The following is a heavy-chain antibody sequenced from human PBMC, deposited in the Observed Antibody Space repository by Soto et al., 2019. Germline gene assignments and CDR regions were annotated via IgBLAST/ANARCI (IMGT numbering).Heavy chain of an antibody. J-gene: IGHJ4*02. Sequence: PGGSLRLSCAASGFTFDNYAMHWVRQAPGKGLEWVSGISWNSTTIAYADSVKGRFNISRDNAKNSLYLQMNSLRAEDTAFYYCAKDTGPNWGQGTLVTVSS. CDR1: GFTFDNYA. CDR2: ISWNSTTI. V-gene: IGHV3-9*01. CDR3: AKDTGPN.